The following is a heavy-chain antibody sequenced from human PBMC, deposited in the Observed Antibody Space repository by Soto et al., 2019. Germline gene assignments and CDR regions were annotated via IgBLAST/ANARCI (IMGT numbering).Heavy chain of an antibody. J-gene: IGHJ2*01. D-gene: IGHD1-26*01. V-gene: IGHV1-3*01. CDR3: ARGGSLYWYFDL. CDR1: GYTFTNYA. CDR2: INAGNGNT. Sequence: ASVKVSCKASGYTFTNYARHWVRQAPGQRLEWMGWINAGNGNTKYSQKFQGRVTITRDTSASTAYMELSSLRSEDTAVYYCARGGSLYWYFDLWGRGTLVTVS.